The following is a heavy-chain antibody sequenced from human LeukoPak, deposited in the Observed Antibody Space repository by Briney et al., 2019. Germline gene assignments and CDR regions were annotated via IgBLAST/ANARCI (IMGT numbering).Heavy chain of an antibody. CDR1: GYSISRGYS. V-gene: IGHV4-38-2*02. CDR3: ASSGTAMVKVYY. CDR2: IYHSGST. J-gene: IGHJ4*02. D-gene: IGHD5-18*01. Sequence: SETLSLTCTVSGYSISRGYSWGWIRQPPGKGLEWIGNIYHSGSTNYSPSLKSRVTISVDTSKNQFSLKLSSVTAADTAVYYCASSGTAMVKVYYWGQGTLVTVSS.